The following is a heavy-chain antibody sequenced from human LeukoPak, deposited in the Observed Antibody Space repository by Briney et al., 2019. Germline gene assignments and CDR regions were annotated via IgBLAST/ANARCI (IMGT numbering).Heavy chain of an antibody. J-gene: IGHJ3*02. D-gene: IGHD3-10*01. V-gene: IGHV3-7*01. CDR3: ARNHGSGSYYIRSAFDI. CDR1: GFTFSSYW. CDR2: IKQDGSEK. Sequence: PGGSLRLSCAASGFTFSSYWMSWVRQAPGKGLEWVANIKQDGSEKYYVDSVKGRFTISRDNAKNSLYLQMNSLRAEDTAVYYCARNHGSGSYYIRSAFDIWGQGTMVTVSS.